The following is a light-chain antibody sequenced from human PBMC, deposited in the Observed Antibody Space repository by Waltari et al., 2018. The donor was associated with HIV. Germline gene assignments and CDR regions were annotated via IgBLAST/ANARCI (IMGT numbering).Light chain of an antibody. J-gene: IGLJ3*02. CDR2: RNN. CDR3: AAWDDSLSGSWV. Sequence: QSVMTQPPSASGTPGQRVTISCSGSSSNIGRNYVNWYQQLPGTTPKLLIYRNNQRPSGVPDRFSGCKSGTSASLAISGLRSEDEADYYCAAWDDSLSGSWVFGGGTQVTVL. V-gene: IGLV1-47*01. CDR1: SSNIGRNY.